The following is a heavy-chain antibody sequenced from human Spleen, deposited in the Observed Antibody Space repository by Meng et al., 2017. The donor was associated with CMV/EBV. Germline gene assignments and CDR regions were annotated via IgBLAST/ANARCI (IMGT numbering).Heavy chain of an antibody. V-gene: IGHV5-51*01. Sequence: GESLKISCKGSGYGFTSYWIAWVRQMPGKGLEWMGIISPGDSDTRYSPSFQGQVTISADKSISTAYLQWSSLKASDTAMYYCARAAYYDILTGYSSDYYYGMDVWGQGTTVTVSS. D-gene: IGHD3-9*01. CDR2: ISPGDSDT. J-gene: IGHJ6*02. CDR3: ARAAYYDILTGYSSDYYYGMDV. CDR1: GYGFTSYW.